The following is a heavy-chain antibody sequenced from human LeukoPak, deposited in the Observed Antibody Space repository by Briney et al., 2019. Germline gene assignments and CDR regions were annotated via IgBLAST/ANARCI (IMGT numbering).Heavy chain of an antibody. CDR3: ARDGTPSYSSGWVYMDV. V-gene: IGHV3-74*01. CDR1: GFTFKDSW. CDR2: INGDGSDI. Sequence: GVSLRLSCAASGFTFKDSWMYWVRQPPGQGLLWVSRINGDGSDISYVDSVKGRFTISRDNAKNTLYLQMNSLRGEDTAVYYCARDGTPSYSSGWVYMDVWGKGTTVTISS. J-gene: IGHJ6*04. D-gene: IGHD6-25*01.